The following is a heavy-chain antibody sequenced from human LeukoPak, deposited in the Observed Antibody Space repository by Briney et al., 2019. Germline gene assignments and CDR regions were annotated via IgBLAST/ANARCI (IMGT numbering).Heavy chain of an antibody. CDR3: ARESRFLEWLFTPFDY. CDR2: ISSSSSYI. J-gene: IGHJ4*02. D-gene: IGHD3-3*01. CDR1: GFTFSSYS. Sequence: GGSLRLSCAASGFTFSSYSMNWVRQAPGKGLEWVSSISSSSSYIYYADSVKGRFTISRDNAKNSLYLQMNSLRAEDTAVYYCARESRFLEWLFTPFDYWGQGTLVTVSS. V-gene: IGHV3-21*01.